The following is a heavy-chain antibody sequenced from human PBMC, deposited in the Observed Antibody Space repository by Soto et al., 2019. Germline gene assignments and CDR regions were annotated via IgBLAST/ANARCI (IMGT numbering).Heavy chain of an antibody. Sequence: SETLSLTCTVSGGSISSGDYYWSWVRQPPGKGLEWIGYIYNSGSTYYNPSLKSRVTMSIDTSKNQFSLKLTSVTAADTAVYYCARETPLNAYFDYWGRGXLVTVYS. J-gene: IGHJ4*02. V-gene: IGHV4-30-4*01. CDR1: GGSISSGDYY. CDR2: IYNSGST. CDR3: ARETPLNAYFDY. D-gene: IGHD2-15*01.